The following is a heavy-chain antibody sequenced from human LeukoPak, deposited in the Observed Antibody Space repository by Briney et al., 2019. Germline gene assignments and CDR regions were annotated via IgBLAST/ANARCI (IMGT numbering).Heavy chain of an antibody. V-gene: IGHV3-30*18. CDR2: ISYDGSNK. CDR3: AKDRGGNDGSPYGMDV. Sequence: GGSLRLSCAASGFTFSSYAMHWVRQAPGKGLEWVAVISYDGSNKYYADSVKGRFTISRDNSKNTVYLQMNSLRAEDTAVYYCAKDRGGNDGSPYGMDVWGQGTTVTVSS. J-gene: IGHJ6*02. CDR1: GFTFSSYA. D-gene: IGHD3-22*01.